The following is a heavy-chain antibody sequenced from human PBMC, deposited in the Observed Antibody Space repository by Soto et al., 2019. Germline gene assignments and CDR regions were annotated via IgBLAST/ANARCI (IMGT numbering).Heavy chain of an antibody. Sequence: PGGSVRLSCAASGFSFSDNYMSWIRQAPGKGLEWVSYISNGGRRTYYAESMKGRFTISRDNVKRILYLQMNNLRAEDTAVYFCARALTSMITADYFDYWGQGTLVTVSS. CDR3: ARALTSMITADYFDY. CDR2: ISNGGRRT. V-gene: IGHV3-11*01. CDR1: GFSFSDNY. D-gene: IGHD5-18*01. J-gene: IGHJ4*02.